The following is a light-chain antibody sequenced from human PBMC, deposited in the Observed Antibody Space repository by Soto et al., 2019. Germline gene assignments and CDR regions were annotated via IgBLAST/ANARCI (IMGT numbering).Light chain of an antibody. CDR3: CSYAGRDVV. CDR1: SSDVGSYNL. CDR2: EGS. V-gene: IGLV2-23*01. J-gene: IGLJ2*01. Sequence: QSALTQPASVSGSPGQSITISCTGTSSDVGSYNLVSWYQQHPGKAPKLMIYEGSKRPSGVSNRFSGSKSGNTASLTISGLQAEDEADYYCCSYAGRDVVFDGGTKLTVL.